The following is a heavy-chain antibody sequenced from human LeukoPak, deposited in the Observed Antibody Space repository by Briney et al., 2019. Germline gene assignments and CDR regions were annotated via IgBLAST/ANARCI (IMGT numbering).Heavy chain of an antibody. D-gene: IGHD3-3*01. J-gene: IGHJ4*02. CDR3: ARLPNYDFWSGPIYYFDY. CDR2: INPNSGGT. V-gene: IGHV1-2*02. CDR1: GYTFTGYY. Sequence: ASVRVSCKASGYTFTGYYMHWVRQAPGQGLEWMGWINPNSGGTNYAQKLKGRVTMTRDRTNSTAYMEVSRLRSDDTAVYYCARLPNYDFWSGPIYYFDYWGQGTLVTVSS.